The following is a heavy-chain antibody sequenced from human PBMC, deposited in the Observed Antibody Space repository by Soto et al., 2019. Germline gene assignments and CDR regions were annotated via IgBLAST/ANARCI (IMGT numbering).Heavy chain of an antibody. CDR2: IYYSGST. CDR3: ARYYDFWSGYFDY. V-gene: IGHV4-59*01. CDR1: GGTISSYY. J-gene: IGHJ4*02. Sequence: SETLSLTCTVSGGTISSYYWSWIRQPPGKGLEWIGYIYYSGSTNYNPSLKSRVTISVDTSKNQFSLKLSSVTAADTAVYYCARYYDFWSGYFDYWGQGTLVTVSS. D-gene: IGHD3-3*01.